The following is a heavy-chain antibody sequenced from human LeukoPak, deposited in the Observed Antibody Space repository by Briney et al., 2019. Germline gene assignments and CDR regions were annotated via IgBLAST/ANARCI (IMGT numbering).Heavy chain of an antibody. Sequence: GGSLRLSCAASGFTFSSYAMHWVRQAPGKGLEYVSAISSNGGSTYYANSVKGRFTISRDNSKNTLYLQMGSLRAEDMAVYYCARDPLIWSGYWASGYFDYWGQGTLVTVSS. CDR3: ARDPLIWSGYWASGYFDY. CDR2: ISSNGGST. V-gene: IGHV3-64*01. J-gene: IGHJ4*02. CDR1: GFTFSSYA. D-gene: IGHD3-3*01.